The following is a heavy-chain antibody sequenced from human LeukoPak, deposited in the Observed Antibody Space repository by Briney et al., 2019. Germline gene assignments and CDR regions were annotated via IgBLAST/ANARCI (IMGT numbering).Heavy chain of an antibody. Sequence: GGSLRLSCVVSGFTFSNYNINWVRQAPGKGLEWVSSISSSGRYIYYADSVKGRFTVSRDNARNSLFLQMNSLRAGDTAVYYCARDSGFADVWAKGPRSPSPQ. D-gene: IGHD3-10*01. V-gene: IGHV3-21*01. J-gene: IGHJ6*04. CDR2: ISSSGRYI. CDR3: ARDSGFADV. CDR1: GFTFSNYN.